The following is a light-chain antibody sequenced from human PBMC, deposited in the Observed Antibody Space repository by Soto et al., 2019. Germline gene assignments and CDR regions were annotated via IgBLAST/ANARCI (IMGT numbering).Light chain of an antibody. J-gene: IGLJ2*01. CDR2: NNN. V-gene: IGLV1-44*01. CDR3: AAWDDSMSGRVV. CDR1: SSNIGTHT. Sequence: QSVLTQPPSASGTPGQWVTISCSGSSSNIGTHTVNWYQQLPGTAPRLLIYNNNQRPSGVPDRVSGSKSGTSASLAISGLESEDEADYYCAAWDDSMSGRVVFGGGTKLTVL.